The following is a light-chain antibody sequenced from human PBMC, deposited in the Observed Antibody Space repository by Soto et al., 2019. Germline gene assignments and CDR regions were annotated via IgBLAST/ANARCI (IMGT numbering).Light chain of an antibody. V-gene: IGKV3-20*01. CDR3: QQYGNSPLT. CDR2: GAS. J-gene: IGKJ4*01. Sequence: EIVLTQSPGTLSLCPGERATLSCRASQSVTSSYLAWYQQKPGQAPRLLIYGASSRVTGIPDRFSGSGSGTDFTLTISRLEPEDFAVYYCQQYGNSPLTFGGGTKVEIK. CDR1: QSVTSSY.